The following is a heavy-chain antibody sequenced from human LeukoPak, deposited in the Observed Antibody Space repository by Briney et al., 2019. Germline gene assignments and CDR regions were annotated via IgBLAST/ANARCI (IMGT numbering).Heavy chain of an antibody. CDR2: IWYDGSNK. J-gene: IGHJ4*02. V-gene: IGHV3-33*01. CDR3: ARVVAGSITMIVDY. CDR1: GFTFSSYG. Sequence: GGSLRLSCAASGFTFSSYGMHWVRQAPGKGLEWVAFIWYDGSNKYYADSVTGRFTISRDNSKNTLYLQMNSLRAEDTAVYYCARVVAGSITMIVDYWGQGTLVTVSS. D-gene: IGHD3-22*01.